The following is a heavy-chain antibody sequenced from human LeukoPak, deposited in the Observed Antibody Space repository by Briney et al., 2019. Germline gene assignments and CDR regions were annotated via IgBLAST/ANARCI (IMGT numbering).Heavy chain of an antibody. V-gene: IGHV3-NL1*01. CDR3: AKFPIRTRWELIPFDY. CDR2: IGNVDRDT. Sequence: GGSLRLSCAASGFTFSSYSMSWVRQAPGKGLEWVSAIGNVDRDTYYADSAKGRFTISRDNSKNTLYLQMNSLRAEDTAVYYCAKFPIRTRWELIPFDYWGQGTLVTVSS. D-gene: IGHD1-26*01. J-gene: IGHJ4*02. CDR1: GFTFSSYS.